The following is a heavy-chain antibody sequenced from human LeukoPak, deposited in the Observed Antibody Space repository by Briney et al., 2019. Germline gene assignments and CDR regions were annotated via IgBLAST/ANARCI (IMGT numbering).Heavy chain of an antibody. Sequence: GASVKVSCKASGYTFTGYYMHWVRQAPGQGLEWMGWSNLNSGGTSYAQKFQGRVTMTSDTSITSAYMELSSLRSDDTAVYYCARAGHGATSVGEYMNDYWGQGTMVTVSS. J-gene: IGHJ4*02. CDR1: GYTFTGYY. D-gene: IGHD6-6*01. CDR2: SNLNSGGT. CDR3: ARAGHGATSVGEYMNDY. V-gene: IGHV1-2*02.